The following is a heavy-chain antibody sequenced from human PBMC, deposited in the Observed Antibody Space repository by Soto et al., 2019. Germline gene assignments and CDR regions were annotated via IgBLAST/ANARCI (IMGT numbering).Heavy chain of an antibody. D-gene: IGHD3-16*01. CDR2: IYWDDYK. CDR3: VHKGGGDRILDY. Sequence: QITLKESGPALVKPTQTLTLTCTFSGFSLSTSGVGVGWIRQPPGEALEWLALIYWDDYKHFSPSLESRLTITKETPKNQVVLTKTNMDPVDTATYYCVHKGGGDRILDYWGQGTLVTVSS. V-gene: IGHV2-5*02. CDR1: GFSLSTSGVG. J-gene: IGHJ4*02.